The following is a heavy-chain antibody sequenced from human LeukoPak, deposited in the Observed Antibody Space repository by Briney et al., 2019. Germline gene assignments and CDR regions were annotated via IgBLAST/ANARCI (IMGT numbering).Heavy chain of an antibody. D-gene: IGHD3-22*01. Sequence: QSSETLSLTCTVSGGSISSYYWSWIRQPPGKGLEWIGEINHSGSTNYNPSLKSRVTISVDTSKNQFSLKLSSVTAADTAVYYCARVDAWDYYRYGDYWGQGTLVTVSS. CDR3: ARVDAWDYYRYGDY. CDR2: INHSGST. V-gene: IGHV4-34*01. CDR1: GGSISSYY. J-gene: IGHJ4*02.